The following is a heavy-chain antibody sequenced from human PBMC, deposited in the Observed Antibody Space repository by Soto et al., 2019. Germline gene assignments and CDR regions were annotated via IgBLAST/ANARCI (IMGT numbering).Heavy chain of an antibody. CDR2: IIPILGIA. J-gene: IGHJ4*02. CDR3: AADYYDSSGYYDFDY. V-gene: IGHV1-69*02. D-gene: IGHD3-22*01. CDR1: GGTFSSYT. Sequence: SVKVSCKASGGTFSSYTISWVRQAPGQGLEWMGRIIPILGIANYAQKFQGRVTITRDMSTSTAYMELSSLRSEDTAVYYCAADYYDSSGYYDFDYWGQGTLVTVSS.